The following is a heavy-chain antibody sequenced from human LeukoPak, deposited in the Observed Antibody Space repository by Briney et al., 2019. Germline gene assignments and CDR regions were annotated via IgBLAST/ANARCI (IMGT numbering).Heavy chain of an antibody. V-gene: IGHV3-11*01. D-gene: IGHD3-3*01. J-gene: IGHJ6*02. CDR2: ISSNGSII. CDR1: GFTFSDYY. Sequence: GGSLRLSCAASGFTFSDYYVNWIRQAPGKGLEWVSHISSNGSIIYYTDSVRGRFSISRDNAKNSLYLQMSSLRAEDTAVYYCARGVGYDLWTGLFYGMDVWGQGTTVTVSS. CDR3: ARGVGYDLWTGLFYGMDV.